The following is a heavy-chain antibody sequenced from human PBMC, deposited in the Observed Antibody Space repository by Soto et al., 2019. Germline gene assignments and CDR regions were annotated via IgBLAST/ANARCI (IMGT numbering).Heavy chain of an antibody. CDR2: VFSTGFT. Sequence: PSQTLPLTCAVSGASISGSYYYWAWLRQSPGKVPEWIGSVFSTGFTSYNPSLESRVSVSVDTSKSQFSLNLSAVTAADTAVYYCATSQKGYNWNYFDHWGQGALVTVSS. J-gene: IGHJ4*02. CDR1: GASISGSYYY. V-gene: IGHV4-39*01. CDR3: ATSQKGYNWNYFDH. D-gene: IGHD1-20*01.